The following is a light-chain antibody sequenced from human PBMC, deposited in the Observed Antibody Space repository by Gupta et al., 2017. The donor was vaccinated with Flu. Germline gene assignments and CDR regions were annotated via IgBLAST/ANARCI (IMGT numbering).Light chain of an antibody. CDR2: RNN. CDR1: SSNIGSNY. Sequence: SVLTQPPSASGTPGQRVTISCSGSSSNIGSNYVYWYQQRPGTAPKLLIYRNNQRPSGVPDRFSGSKSGTSAALAISGLRAEDEADYYCAAWDDSRSGQVFGGGTKLTVL. J-gene: IGLJ3*02. CDR3: AAWDDSRSGQV. V-gene: IGLV1-47*01.